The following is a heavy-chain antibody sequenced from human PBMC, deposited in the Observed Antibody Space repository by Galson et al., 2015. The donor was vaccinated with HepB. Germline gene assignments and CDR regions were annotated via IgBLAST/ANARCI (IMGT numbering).Heavy chain of an antibody. Sequence: SLRLSCAASGFTFSSYSMNWVRQAPGKGLEWVSSISSSSSYIYYADSVKGRFTISRDNAKNSLYLQMNSLRAEDTAVYYCARDLYSSSWYPAGDYWGQGTLVTVSS. D-gene: IGHD6-13*01. J-gene: IGHJ4*02. V-gene: IGHV3-21*01. CDR3: ARDLYSSSWYPAGDY. CDR2: ISSSSSYI. CDR1: GFTFSSYS.